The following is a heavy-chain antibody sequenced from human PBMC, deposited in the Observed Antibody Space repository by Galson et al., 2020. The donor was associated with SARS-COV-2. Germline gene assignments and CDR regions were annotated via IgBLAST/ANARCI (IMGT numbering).Heavy chain of an antibody. CDR3: ARYIAVAPFAY. Sequence: KMSGTTLVNPTQTITMTCTFSGFSLSTSGVGVGWIRQLPAKALEWLALIYWDDDKRYSPSLKSRLTITKDTSKNQVVLTMTNMDPVDTATYYCARYIAVAPFAYWGQGTLVTVSS. J-gene: IGHJ4*02. V-gene: IGHV2-5*02. CDR1: GFSLSTSGVG. D-gene: IGHD6-19*01. CDR2: IYWDDDK.